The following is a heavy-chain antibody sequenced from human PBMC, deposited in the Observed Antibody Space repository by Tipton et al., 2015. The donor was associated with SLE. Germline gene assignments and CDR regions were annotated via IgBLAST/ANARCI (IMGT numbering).Heavy chain of an antibody. CDR2: IYTSGST. CDR3: AREGVHFWSGSSYYYYYYMDV. D-gene: IGHD3-3*02. J-gene: IGHJ6*03. V-gene: IGHV4-61*02. Sequence: TLSLTCTVSGGSISSGSYYWSWIRQPAGKGLEWIGRIYTSGSTNYTPSLKSRVTISVDTSKNQFSQKLSSVTAADTAVYYCAREGVHFWSGSSYYYYYYMDVWGKRTTVTVSS. CDR1: GGSISSGSYY.